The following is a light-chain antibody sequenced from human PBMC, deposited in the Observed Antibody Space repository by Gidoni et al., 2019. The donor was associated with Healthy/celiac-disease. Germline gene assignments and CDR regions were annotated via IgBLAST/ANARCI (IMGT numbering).Light chain of an antibody. CDR2: WAS. Sequence: DIVMTQSPDSLAVSLGERATINCKSSQSVLYSSNNKNYLDWYQQKPGQPPKLLIYWASTRESGVPDRFSGSGSGTDFTLTISSLQAEDVAVYYCQQYYSTLHFGGGTKVEIK. CDR1: QSVLYSSNNKNY. V-gene: IGKV4-1*01. J-gene: IGKJ4*01. CDR3: QQYYSTLH.